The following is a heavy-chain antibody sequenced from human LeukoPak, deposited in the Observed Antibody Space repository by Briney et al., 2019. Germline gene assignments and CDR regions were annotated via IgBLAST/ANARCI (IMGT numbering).Heavy chain of an antibody. V-gene: IGHV3-30*02. CDR2: IRYDGSNK. CDR1: GFTFSSYG. Sequence: PGGSLRLSCAASGFTFSSYGMHWVRQAPGKGLEWVAFIRYDGSNKYYADSVKGRFTISRDNSKNTLYLQMNSLRAEDTAVYYCAREAATITPPFDYWGQGTLVTVSS. CDR3: AREAATITPPFDY. D-gene: IGHD5-24*01. J-gene: IGHJ4*02.